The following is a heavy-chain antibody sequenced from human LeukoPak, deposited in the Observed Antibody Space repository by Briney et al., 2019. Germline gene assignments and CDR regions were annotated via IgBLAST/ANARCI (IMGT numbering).Heavy chain of an antibody. V-gene: IGHV3-74*03. CDR2: INTDGSII. Sequence: PGGSLRLSCVVSGFTFRSYWMHWVRQVPGKGLLWVSRINTDGSIITYADSVKGRFTISRDNAKNTLYLEMNSLTAADTAVYYCASPLPGQGFDYWGQGTLVTVSS. CDR1: GFTFRSYW. J-gene: IGHJ4*02. CDR3: ASPLPGQGFDY. D-gene: IGHD3-10*01.